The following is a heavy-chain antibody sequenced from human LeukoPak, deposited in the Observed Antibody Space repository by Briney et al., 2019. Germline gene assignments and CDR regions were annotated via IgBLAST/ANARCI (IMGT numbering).Heavy chain of an antibody. D-gene: IGHD4-11*01. CDR1: GFTFGDYA. J-gene: IGHJ4*02. CDR2: IRSKAYGGTA. Sequence: GGSLRLSCTASGFTFGDYAMSWIRQAPGKGLEWVGFIRSKAYGGTADYAASVKGRFTISRDDSKAIAYLQMNSLKTEDTAVYHCTRDRGAYSLYDYWGQGTLVTVSS. CDR3: TRDRGAYSLYDY. V-gene: IGHV3-49*03.